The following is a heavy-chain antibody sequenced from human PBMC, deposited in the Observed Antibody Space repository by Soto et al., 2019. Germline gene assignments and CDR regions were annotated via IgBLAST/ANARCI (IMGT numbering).Heavy chain of an antibody. V-gene: IGHV4-34*01. Sequence: SETLSLTCAVYGGSFSGYYWSWIRQPPGKGLEWIGEINHSGSTNYNPSLKSRVTMSVDTSKNQFSLNLSSVTAADTAVYYCARGDIVVVPAVQGYYYYMDVWGKGTTVTVSS. CDR1: GGSFSGYY. J-gene: IGHJ6*03. CDR2: INHSGST. D-gene: IGHD2-2*01. CDR3: ARGDIVVVPAVQGYYYYMDV.